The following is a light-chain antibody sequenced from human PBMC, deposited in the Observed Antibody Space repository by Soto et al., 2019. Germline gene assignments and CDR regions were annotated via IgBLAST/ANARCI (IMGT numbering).Light chain of an antibody. CDR2: KAS. CDR1: QTISSW. CDR3: QHYNSYSEA. V-gene: IGKV1-5*03. J-gene: IGKJ1*01. Sequence: DIQMTQSPSPRSGSVGDRVTITCRASQTISSWLAWYQQKPGKAPKLLIYKASTLKSGVPSRFSGSGSGTEFTLTISSLQPDDVATYYCQHYNSYSEAFGQGTKVDIK.